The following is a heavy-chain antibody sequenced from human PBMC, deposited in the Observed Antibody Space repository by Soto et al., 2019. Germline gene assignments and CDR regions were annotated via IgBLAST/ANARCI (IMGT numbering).Heavy chain of an antibody. J-gene: IGHJ4*02. Sequence: QVQLVQSGAEVKKPGSSVKVSCKASGGTFSSYTISWVRQAPGQGLEWMGRIIPILGIANYAQKFQGRVTITADKSTSTAYMELSSLRAEDTAVYYCARGEMATIGDYWGQGTLVTVSS. CDR3: ARGEMATIGDY. CDR1: GGTFSSYT. D-gene: IGHD5-12*01. V-gene: IGHV1-69*02. CDR2: IIPILGIA.